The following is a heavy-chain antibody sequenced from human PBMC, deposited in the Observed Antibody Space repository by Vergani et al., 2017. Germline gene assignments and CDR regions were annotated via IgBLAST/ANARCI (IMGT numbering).Heavy chain of an antibody. Sequence: QVQLQESGPGLVKPSETLSLTCTVSGGSISSYYWRWIRQPPGKGLEWIGYIYYSGSTNYNPSLKSRVTISVDTSKNQFSLKLSSVTAADTAVYYCAREESTEPLFDYWGQGTLVTVSS. CDR1: GGSISSYY. CDR3: AREESTEPLFDY. V-gene: IGHV4-59*01. CDR2: IYYSGST. D-gene: IGHD1-14*01. J-gene: IGHJ4*02.